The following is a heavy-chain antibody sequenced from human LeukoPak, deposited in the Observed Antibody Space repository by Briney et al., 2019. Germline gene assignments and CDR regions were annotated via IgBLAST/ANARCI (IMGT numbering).Heavy chain of an antibody. CDR2: IWYYGSNK. D-gene: IGHD5-18*01. Sequence: GRPLSLSCRASGFTLRRYGMHGVRQAPGKGLEGVAVIWYYGSNKHYADSVKGRFTISRDNSKITLYLQMNTLRAEDTAVYYCAKDGTAMVSGYFDYWGQGTLVTVSS. CDR3: AKDGTAMVSGYFDY. J-gene: IGHJ4*02. CDR1: GFTLRRYG. V-gene: IGHV3-33*06.